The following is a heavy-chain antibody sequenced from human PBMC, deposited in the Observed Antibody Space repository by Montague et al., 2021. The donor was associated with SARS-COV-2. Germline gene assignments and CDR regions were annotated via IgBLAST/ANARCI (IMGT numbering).Heavy chain of an antibody. CDR2: IHHGGTT. CDR3: ARLGDGVVPSPILGVGPYYSYYYMDV. D-gene: IGHD3-10*01. J-gene: IGHJ6*03. V-gene: IGHV4-34*01. CDR1: CGSFCNSS. Sequence: SETLSLTCTVSCGSFCNSSWNWIRQPPGKGLEWLGYIHHGGTTNYNPSLKSRVTISADTSKNQFSLKLTSVAAADTAVYYCARLGDGVVPSPILGVGPYYSYYYMDVWGKGTTVTVSS.